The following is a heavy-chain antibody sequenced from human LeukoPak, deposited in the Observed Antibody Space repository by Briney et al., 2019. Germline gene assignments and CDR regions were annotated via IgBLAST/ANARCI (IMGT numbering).Heavy chain of an antibody. Sequence: PSETLSVTCTVSGGSISSYYWSWIRQPPGKGLEWIGYIYYSGSTNYNPSLKSRVTISVDTSKNQFSLKLSSVTAADTAVYYCARVIYDSSGYYYFDYWGQGTLVTVSS. J-gene: IGHJ4*02. CDR1: GGSISSYY. CDR2: IYYSGST. V-gene: IGHV4-59*01. D-gene: IGHD3-22*01. CDR3: ARVIYDSSGYYYFDY.